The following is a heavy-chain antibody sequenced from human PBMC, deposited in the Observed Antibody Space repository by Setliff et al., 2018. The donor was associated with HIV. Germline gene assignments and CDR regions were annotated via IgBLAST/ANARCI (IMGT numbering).Heavy chain of an antibody. CDR1: KFSVSDSY. Sequence: GGSLRLSCVASKFSVSDSYMGWVRQAPGKGLEWVSFVHNTDTYYANSVKGRFTISRDNSKTMVFLRMNNLRPEDSAMYYCVRGETYAHWPKGDYWGQGTLVTVSS. J-gene: IGHJ4*02. D-gene: IGHD3-16*01. CDR3: VRGETYAHWPKGDY. V-gene: IGHV3-53*01. CDR2: VHNTDT.